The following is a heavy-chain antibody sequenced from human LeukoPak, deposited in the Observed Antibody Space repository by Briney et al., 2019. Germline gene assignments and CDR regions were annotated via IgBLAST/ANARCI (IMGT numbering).Heavy chain of an antibody. Sequence: PGRSLRLSCAASGFTFSSYAMHWVRQAPGKGLEWVAVISYDGSNKYYADSVKGRFTISRDNSKNTLYLQMNSLRAEDTAVYYCAKDSRRMVITLFGYWGQGTLVTVSS. CDR2: ISYDGSNK. V-gene: IGHV3-30-3*01. CDR1: GFTFSSYA. CDR3: AKDSRRMVITLFGY. D-gene: IGHD3-22*01. J-gene: IGHJ4*02.